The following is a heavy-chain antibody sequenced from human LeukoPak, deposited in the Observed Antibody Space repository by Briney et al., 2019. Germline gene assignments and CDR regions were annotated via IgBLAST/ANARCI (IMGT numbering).Heavy chain of an antibody. Sequence: SETLSLTCAVYGGSFSGYYWSWIRQPPGKGLEWIGEINHSGSTNYNPSLKSRVTISVDTSKNQFSLKLSSVTAADTAVYYCARHARGYTSPSTGCYSMDVWGKGTSVTISS. CDR2: INHSGST. D-gene: IGHD5-18*01. V-gene: IGHV4-34*01. CDR1: GGSFSGYY. J-gene: IGHJ6*04. CDR3: ARHARGYTSPSTGCYSMDV.